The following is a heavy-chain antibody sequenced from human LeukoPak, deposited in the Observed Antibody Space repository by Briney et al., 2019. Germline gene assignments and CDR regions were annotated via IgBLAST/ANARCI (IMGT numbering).Heavy chain of an antibody. V-gene: IGHV3-74*01. J-gene: IGHJ6*02. CDR1: GFTFSTHW. D-gene: IGHD3-10*01. CDR2: ISGDGSMT. Sequence: GGSLRLSCAASGFTFSTHWVYWVRQAPGRELVWVSRISGDGSMTSYADSVKGRFTISRDNAKDTLYLQMTSLRVEDTAVYSCASLLTPYHGSGGGGMDVWGQGTTVTVSS. CDR3: ASLLTPYHGSGGGGMDV.